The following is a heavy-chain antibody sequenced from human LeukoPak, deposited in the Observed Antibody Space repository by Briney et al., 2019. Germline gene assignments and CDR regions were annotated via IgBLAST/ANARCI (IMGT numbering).Heavy chain of an antibody. V-gene: IGHV4-30-2*01. CDR3: ARLGRYDFFIDY. CDR2: IYHSGST. J-gene: IGHJ4*02. CDR1: GGSISSAGYS. D-gene: IGHD3/OR15-3a*01. Sequence: SQTLSLTCAVSGGSISSAGYSWSWIRQPPGKGLEWIGYIYHSGSTYYNSSLKSRVTISVDRSKNQFSLKLTSVTAADTAVYYCARLGRYDFFIDYWGQGTLVTVSS.